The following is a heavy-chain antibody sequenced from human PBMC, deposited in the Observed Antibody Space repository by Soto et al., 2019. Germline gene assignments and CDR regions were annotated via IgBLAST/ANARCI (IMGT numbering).Heavy chain of an antibody. CDR2: INSDGSST. J-gene: IGHJ4*02. Sequence: EVQLVESGGGLVQPGGSLRLSCAASGFTFSSSWIHWVRQAPGKGLVWVSRINSDGSSTSYAASEKGRFTISRDNAKNTLYPQMNSLRAEDTAVYYCSRESSRSRYFDYCGQGPLVTASS. CDR3: SRESSRSRYFDY. CDR1: GFTFSSSW. D-gene: IGHD6-13*01. V-gene: IGHV3-74*01.